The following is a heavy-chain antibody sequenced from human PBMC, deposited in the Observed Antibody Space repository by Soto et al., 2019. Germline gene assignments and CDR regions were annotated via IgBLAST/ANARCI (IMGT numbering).Heavy chain of an antibody. Sequence: QVTLKESGPVLVKPTETLTLSCTVSGLSITDSEMGVSWIRQPPGQPLEWLGHIDSSGEKSYRTFLKSRLAISKDTSKSQIDLTMTNMDPADTATYYCARRHLAVAVSPWFDPWGQGIPVTVSS. J-gene: IGHJ5*02. D-gene: IGHD6-19*01. CDR3: ARRHLAVAVSPWFDP. CDR1: GLSITDSEMG. CDR2: IDSSGEK. V-gene: IGHV2-26*01.